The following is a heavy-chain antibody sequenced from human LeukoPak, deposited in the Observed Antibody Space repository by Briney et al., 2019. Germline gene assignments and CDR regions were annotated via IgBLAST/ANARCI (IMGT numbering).Heavy chain of an antibody. J-gene: IGHJ4*02. CDR2: IKANSGDT. Sequence: ASVKVSCKASGYIFTAYYLHWVRQAPGQKPEWMGWIKANSGDTNYARKFQGRVTMTRDTSISTVDMELSGLTADDTAVYYCTRVGDDYPYWGQGTLVTVSS. V-gene: IGHV1-2*02. D-gene: IGHD5-24*01. CDR1: GYIFTAYY. CDR3: TRVGDDYPY.